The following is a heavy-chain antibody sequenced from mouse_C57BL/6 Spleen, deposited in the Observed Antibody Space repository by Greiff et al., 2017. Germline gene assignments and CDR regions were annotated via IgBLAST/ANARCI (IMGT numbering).Heavy chain of an antibody. J-gene: IGHJ2*01. CDR2: IYPGDGDT. CDR3: ARARGNYDGYYYYFDY. Sequence: QVQLKESGPELVKPGASVKISCKASGYAFSSSWMNWVKQRPGKGLEWIGRIYPGDGDTNYNGKFKGKATLTADKSSSTAYMQLSSLTSEDSAVYFCARARGNYDGYYYYFDYWGQGTTLTVSS. D-gene: IGHD2-3*01. V-gene: IGHV1-82*01. CDR1: GYAFSSSW.